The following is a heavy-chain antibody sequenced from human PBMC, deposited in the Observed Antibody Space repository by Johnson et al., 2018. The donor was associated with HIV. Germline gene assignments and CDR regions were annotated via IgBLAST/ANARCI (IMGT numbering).Heavy chain of an antibody. J-gene: IGHJ3*02. V-gene: IGHV3-53*01. Sequence: ASGFTVISNHMSWVRQAPGKGLEWVSVIYSGDSTNYADSVTGRFTISRDNSKNTLYLQINSLKTEDTGVYYCATDLGLEWSEGDDAFDIWGQGTMVTVSS. CDR3: ATDLGLEWSEGDDAFDI. CDR2: IYSGDST. CDR1: GFTVISNH. D-gene: IGHD3-3*01.